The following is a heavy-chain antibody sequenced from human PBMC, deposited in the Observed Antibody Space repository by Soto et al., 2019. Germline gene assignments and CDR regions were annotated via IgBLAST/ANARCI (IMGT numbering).Heavy chain of an antibody. CDR2: IIYDGSNK. CDR1: GLTFSRYA. Sequence: QVQLVESGGGVVQPGRSLRLSCAASGLTFSRYAMHWVLQAPGKGLEWVAVIIYDGSNKHYADSVQGRFTISRDNSKNTLYLQMNSLRAEDTAVYYWAAELGNTGYDGHEYWGQGTLVNVSS. D-gene: IGHD5-12*01. CDR3: AAELGNTGYDGHEY. J-gene: IGHJ4*02. V-gene: IGHV3-30*04.